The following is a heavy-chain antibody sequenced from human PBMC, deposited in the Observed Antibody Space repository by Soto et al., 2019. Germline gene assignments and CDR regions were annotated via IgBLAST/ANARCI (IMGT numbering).Heavy chain of an antibody. Sequence: QLHLQESGPGLVKTSETLSLTCSVSGYSVSSSDYYWAWIRQPPGKGLEWIGSMLYSGLTYYNPSLKRRVTLSVDTSKNQFSVRLNSVTASDTAVYYCAPLTVSLSGPYGIHVWGQGTTVTVSS. V-gene: IGHV4-39*01. D-gene: IGHD2-15*01. J-gene: IGHJ6*02. CDR1: GYSVSSSDYY. CDR3: APLTVSLSGPYGIHV. CDR2: MLYSGLT.